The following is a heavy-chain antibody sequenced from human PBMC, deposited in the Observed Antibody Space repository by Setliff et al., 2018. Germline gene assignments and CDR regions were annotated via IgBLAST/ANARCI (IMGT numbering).Heavy chain of an antibody. V-gene: IGHV3-21*01. CDR2: ISSSSAYI. CDR3: VKGTLPYCTGPTCYPLDH. D-gene: IGHD2-8*02. J-gene: IGHJ4*02. CDR1: GLIFTSYS. Sequence: PGGSLRLSCAASGLIFTSYSMNWVRQAPGKGLEWVSSISSSSAYIYYADSVKGRFTISRDNAKNSVYLQMNSLRAEDTAVYYCVKGTLPYCTGPTCYPLDHWGQGTLVTVSS.